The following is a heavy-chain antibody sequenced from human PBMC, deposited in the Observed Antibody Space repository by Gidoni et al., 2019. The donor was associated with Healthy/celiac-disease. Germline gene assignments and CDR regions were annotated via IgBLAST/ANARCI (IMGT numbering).Heavy chain of an antibody. CDR2: IIPIFGTA. Sequence: QVQLVQSGAEVKKPGSSVKVSCKASGGTFSSYAISWVRQAPGQGLEWMGGIIPIFGTANYAQKFQGRVTITADESTSTAYMELSSLRSEDTAVYYCARDTGRLARGGLNWFDPWGQGTLVTVSS. CDR3: ARDTGRLARGGLNWFDP. CDR1: GGTFSSYA. D-gene: IGHD2-8*02. J-gene: IGHJ5*02. V-gene: IGHV1-69*01.